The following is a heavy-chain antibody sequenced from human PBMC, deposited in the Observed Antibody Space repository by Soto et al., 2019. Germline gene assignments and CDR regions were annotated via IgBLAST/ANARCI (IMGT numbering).Heavy chain of an antibody. CDR1: GYTFTSYA. CDR2: INAGNGNT. D-gene: IGHD2-15*01. CDR3: ARDRSCSGGSCPRNFFDY. Sequence: ASVKVSCKASGYTFTSYAMHWVRQAPGQRLEWMGWINAGNGNTKYSQKFQGRVTITRDTSASTAYMELSSLRSEDTAVYYCARDRSCSGGSCPRNFFDYWGQGTLVTVSS. V-gene: IGHV1-3*01. J-gene: IGHJ4*02.